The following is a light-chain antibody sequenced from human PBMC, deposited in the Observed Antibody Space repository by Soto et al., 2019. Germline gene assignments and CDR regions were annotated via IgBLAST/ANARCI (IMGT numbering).Light chain of an antibody. CDR2: RNN. V-gene: IGLV1-47*01. Sequence: QSVLTQPPSASGTPGQRVNISCSGSSSNIGSNYVYWYRQFPGTAPKLLIQRNNQRPSGVPARFSGSKSGTSASLAISGLRSEDEADYYCGGWDDSLSGPVFGGWTKVTAL. CDR1: SSNIGSNY. J-gene: IGLJ2*01. CDR3: GGWDDSLSGPV.